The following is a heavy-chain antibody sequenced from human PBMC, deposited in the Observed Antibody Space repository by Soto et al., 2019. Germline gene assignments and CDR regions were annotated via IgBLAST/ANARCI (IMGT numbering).Heavy chain of an antibody. V-gene: IGHV3-23*01. CDR3: AKDRYCRGTSCYWGDYDY. CDR2: ISGSGGST. Sequence: EVQLLESGGGLVQPGGSLRLSCAASGFTFSSYAVSWVRQAPGKGLKWVSVISGSGGSTYYADSVKGRFTISRDNSKNTLYMQMNSLRAEDTAVYYCAKDRYCRGTSCYWGDYDYWGQGTLVTVSS. CDR1: GFTFSSYA. J-gene: IGHJ4*02. D-gene: IGHD2-2*01.